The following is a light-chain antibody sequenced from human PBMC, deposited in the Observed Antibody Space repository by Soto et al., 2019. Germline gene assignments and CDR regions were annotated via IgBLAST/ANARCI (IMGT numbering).Light chain of an antibody. CDR3: GAWDDNLYVVL. CDR2: DNV. J-gene: IGLJ2*01. Sequence: QAVVTQPPSVSAAPGQKVTISCSGNSANIGTNYVSWYQQFPGTAPKLVIYDNVRRPSEIPDRFSGSKSGTSATLDITGLQTGDEADYYCGAWDDNLYVVLFGGGTKVTVL. V-gene: IGLV1-51*01. CDR1: SANIGTNY.